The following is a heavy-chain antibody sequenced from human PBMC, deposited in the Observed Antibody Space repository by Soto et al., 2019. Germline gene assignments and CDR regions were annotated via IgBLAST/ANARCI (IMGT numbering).Heavy chain of an antibody. CDR1: GGSFSGYY. CDR3: AKTDAYSSSHVRYYYGMDV. CDR2: INHSGST. J-gene: IGHJ6*02. Sequence: SETLSLTCAVYGGSFSGYYWSWIRQPPGKGLEWIGEINHSGSTNYNPSLKSRVTISVDTSKNQFSLKLSSVTAADTAVYYCAKTDAYSSSHVRYYYGMDVWGQGTTVTVSS. D-gene: IGHD6-13*01. V-gene: IGHV4-34*01.